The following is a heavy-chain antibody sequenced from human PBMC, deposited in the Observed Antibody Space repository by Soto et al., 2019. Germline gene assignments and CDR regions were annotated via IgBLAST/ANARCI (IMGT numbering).Heavy chain of an antibody. V-gene: IGHV1-2*04. CDR2: INPNSGGT. CDR1: GYTFTGYY. D-gene: IGHD3-22*01. J-gene: IGHJ4*02. CDR3: ARQRPYYDSSGYYYTGDFDY. Sequence: AASVKVSCKASGYTFTGYYMHWVRQAPGQGLEWMGWINPNSGGTNYAQKFQGWVTMTRDTSISTAYMELSRLRSDDTAVYYCARQRPYYDSSGYYYTGDFDYWGQGTLVTVS.